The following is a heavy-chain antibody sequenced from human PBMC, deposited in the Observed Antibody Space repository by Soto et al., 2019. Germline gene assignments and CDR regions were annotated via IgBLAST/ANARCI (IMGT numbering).Heavy chain of an antibody. J-gene: IGHJ4*02. V-gene: IGHV3-20*04. CDR3: ARLGGTGYYAGSVY. Sequence: GGSLRLSCAASGFTFDDYGMNWVRQAPGKGLEWVSGINRNGGSLGYADSVKGRFTISTDNVKNSLYLQMNSLRAEGTALYYCARLGGTGYYAGSVYWGQGTQVTVSS. CDR1: GFTFDDYG. CDR2: INRNGGSL. D-gene: IGHD3-9*01.